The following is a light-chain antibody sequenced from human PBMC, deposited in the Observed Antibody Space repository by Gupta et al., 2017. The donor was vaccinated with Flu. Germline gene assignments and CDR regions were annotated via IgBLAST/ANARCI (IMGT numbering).Light chain of an antibody. V-gene: IGKV3-11*01. Sequence: EIVLTQSPATLSLSPGERATLSCRASQSVSNYLAWYQQKSGQAPRLLIYDASTGATGISARFSGSGSGTDFTLTISSLEPEDFAVYYCQQRSSWTFGQGTKVEIK. CDR2: DAS. CDR3: QQRSSWT. J-gene: IGKJ1*01. CDR1: QSVSNY.